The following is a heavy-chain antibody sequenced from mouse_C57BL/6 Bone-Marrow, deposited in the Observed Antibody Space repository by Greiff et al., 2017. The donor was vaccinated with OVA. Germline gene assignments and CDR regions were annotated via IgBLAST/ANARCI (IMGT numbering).Heavy chain of an antibody. Sequence: QVHVKQSGAELVRPGASVKLSCKASGYTFTDYYINWVKQRPGQGLEWIARIYPGSGNTYYNEKFKGKATLTAEKSSSTAYMQLSSLTSEDSAVYFCARSYYGSSYYFDYWGQGTTLTVSS. CDR3: ARSYYGSSYYFDY. D-gene: IGHD1-1*01. CDR2: IYPGSGNT. V-gene: IGHV1-76*01. J-gene: IGHJ2*01. CDR1: GYTFTDYY.